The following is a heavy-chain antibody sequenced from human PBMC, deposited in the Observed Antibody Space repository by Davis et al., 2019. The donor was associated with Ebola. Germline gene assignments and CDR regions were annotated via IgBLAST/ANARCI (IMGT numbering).Heavy chain of an antibody. CDR3: ARGRTGYYFDSSDSPSWFDP. D-gene: IGHD3-22*01. Sequence: SVKVSCKASGDTFNSFAVSWVRQAPGQGLEWMGGIIPMFRTPNYAEKFQGRVTITADESTKTVYMELSSLRSEDTAVYFCARGRTGYYFDSSDSPSWFDPWGQGTQVTVSS. V-gene: IGHV1-69*13. CDR2: IIPMFRTP. CDR1: GDTFNSFA. J-gene: IGHJ5*02.